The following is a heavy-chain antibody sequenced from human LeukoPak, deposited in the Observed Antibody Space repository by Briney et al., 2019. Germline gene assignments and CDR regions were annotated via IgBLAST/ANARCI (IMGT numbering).Heavy chain of an antibody. D-gene: IGHD6-6*01. CDR1: GFTVSTNY. J-gene: IGHJ4*02. V-gene: IGHV3-23*01. CDR2: ISGSGSST. Sequence: GGSLRLSCAASGFTVSTNYMSWVRQAPGKGLEWVSTISGSGSSTYYADSVKGRFTISRDNSKNTLYLQMNSLRAEDTAVYYCAKHLIEYSSSCFDHWGQGTLVTVSS. CDR3: AKHLIEYSSSCFDH.